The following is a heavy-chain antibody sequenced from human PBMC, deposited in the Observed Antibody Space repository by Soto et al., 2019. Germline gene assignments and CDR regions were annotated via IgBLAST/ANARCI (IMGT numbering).Heavy chain of an antibody. CDR2: ISYDGSNK. V-gene: IGHV3-30*18. CDR1: GFTFSSYG. J-gene: IGHJ4*02. D-gene: IGHD6-13*01. CDR3: AKPASSSWYYFDY. Sequence: QVQLVESGGGVVQPGRSLRLSCAASGFTFSSYGMHWVRQAPGKGLEWVAVISYDGSNKYYADSVKGRFTISRDNSKNTLYLQMNSLRAEDTAVYYCAKPASSSWYYFDYWGQGTPVTVSS.